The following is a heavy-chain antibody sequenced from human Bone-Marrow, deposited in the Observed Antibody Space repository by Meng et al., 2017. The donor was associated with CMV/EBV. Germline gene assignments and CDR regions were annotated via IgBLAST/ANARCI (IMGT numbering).Heavy chain of an antibody. V-gene: IGHV1-2*02. Sequence: ASVKVSCKASGYTFTGYYMHWVRQAPGQGLEWMGWINPNSGGTKYAQKFQGRVTMTRDTSISTAYMELSRLRSDETAVYYWARAHPYDFWSGSVWGQGTTVTVSS. J-gene: IGHJ6*02. CDR1: GYTFTGYY. D-gene: IGHD3-3*01. CDR2: INPNSGGT. CDR3: ARAHPYDFWSGSV.